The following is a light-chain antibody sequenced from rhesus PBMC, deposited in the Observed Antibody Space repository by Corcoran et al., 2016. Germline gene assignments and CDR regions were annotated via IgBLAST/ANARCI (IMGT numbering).Light chain of an antibody. CDR1: QGINNY. V-gene: IGKV1-66*01. CDR2: YAS. Sequence: DIQMTQSPSSLSASVGDRVTITCRASQGINNYLSWYQQKPGKAPKPLIYYASNLETGVPSRFSGSRSGKNYTLPISSLQPEDIGTYYCQQYDNSPYSFGQGTKVEIK. J-gene: IGKJ2*01. CDR3: QQYDNSPYS.